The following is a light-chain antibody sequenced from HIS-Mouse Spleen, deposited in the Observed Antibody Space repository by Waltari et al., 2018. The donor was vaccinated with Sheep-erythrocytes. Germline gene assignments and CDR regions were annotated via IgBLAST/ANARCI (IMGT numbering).Light chain of an antibody. CDR1: KLGDKY. CDR3: QAWDSSTAV. V-gene: IGLV3-1*01. CDR2: QDS. J-gene: IGLJ2*01. Sequence: SYELTQPPSVSVSPGQTASITCSGDKLGDKYACWYQQKPGQSPVLVIYQDSKRPSGTPERFSGSNARNTATLTLSGTQAMDEADYYCQAWDSSTAVFGGGTKLTVL.